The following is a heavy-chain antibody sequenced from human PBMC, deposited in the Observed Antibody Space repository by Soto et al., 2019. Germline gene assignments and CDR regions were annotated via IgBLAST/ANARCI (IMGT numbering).Heavy chain of an antibody. V-gene: IGHV4-34*01. CDR2: INPTGGT. CDR3: ARTRATPASRNLDY. J-gene: IGHJ4*02. CDR1: GGSFSGYY. D-gene: IGHD1-1*01. Sequence: SETLSLTCAVYGGSFSGYYWSWVRQSPGKGLEWIGEINPTGGTNYNPSLKSRVTISVDTSKDQFSLQLSSVTAADTAVYYCARTRATPASRNLDYWGQGTLVTVSS.